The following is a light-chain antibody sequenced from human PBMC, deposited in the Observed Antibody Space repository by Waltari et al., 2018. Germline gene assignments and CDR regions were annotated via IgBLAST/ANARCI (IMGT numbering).Light chain of an antibody. CDR1: QSVNRN. Sequence: DIAMTQSPATLSLSPGERATLSYRASQSVNRNLAWYQQKPGQPPRLLIYGVASRATGIPDRFTGSGSGMEFTLTISSLEPEDVGIYHCQQSIQWPYTFGQGTKVEIK. V-gene: IGKV3D-15*01. CDR3: QQSIQWPYT. J-gene: IGKJ2*01. CDR2: GVA.